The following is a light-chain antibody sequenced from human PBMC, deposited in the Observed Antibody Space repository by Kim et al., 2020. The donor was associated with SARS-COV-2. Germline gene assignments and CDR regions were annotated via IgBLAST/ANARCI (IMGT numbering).Light chain of an antibody. Sequence: AYQGNKVTLAGREGEGISNYLAWFRHKPGKAPESLIYGASGLQSGVPPKFSGSGSDTDFTLTISGLQPEDSATYYCQQYNGYPWTFGQGTKVEVK. CDR1: EGISNY. V-gene: IGKV1-16*02. J-gene: IGKJ1*01. CDR2: GAS. CDR3: QQYNGYPWT.